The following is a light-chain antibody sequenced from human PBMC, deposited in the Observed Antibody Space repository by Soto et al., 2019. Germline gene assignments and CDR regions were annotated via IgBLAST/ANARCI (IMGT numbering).Light chain of an antibody. V-gene: IGLV4-60*02. Sequence: QPVLTQSSSASASLGSSVKLTCTLSSGHSSYIIAWHQQQPGKAPRYLMKLEGSGSYNKGSGVPDRFSGSSSGADRYLTISNLPFEEEADYYCETWDSNTRVFGGGTQLTVL. J-gene: IGLJ3*02. CDR2: LEGSGSY. CDR3: ETWDSNTRV. CDR1: SGHSSYI.